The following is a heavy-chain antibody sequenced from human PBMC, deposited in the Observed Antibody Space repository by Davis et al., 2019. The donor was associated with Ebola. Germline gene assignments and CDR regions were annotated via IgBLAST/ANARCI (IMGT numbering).Heavy chain of an antibody. V-gene: IGHV3-48*02. CDR2: IGTRGDPT. CDR1: GFTFSSYT. Sequence: PGGSLRLSCAASGFTFSSYTMNWVRQAPGPALHWVSYIGTRGDPTVYADSVKGRFTVSRDDANNSLSLLMNSLRDEDTAIYYCVRDYLFALDIWGQGTMVTVSS. J-gene: IGHJ3*02. CDR3: VRDYLFALDI.